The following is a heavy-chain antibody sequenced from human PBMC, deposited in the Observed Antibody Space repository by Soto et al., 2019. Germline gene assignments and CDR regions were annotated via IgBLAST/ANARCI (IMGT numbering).Heavy chain of an antibody. CDR1: GFTFTDYW. Sequence: GGSLRLSCAASGFTFTDYWMSWVRQAPGKGLEWVANLNQDGSEKNCVDSVKGRFTISRDNAKNSVYLQLNSLRAEDTAVYYCTKAGGTWPWWFDAWGQGSLVTVSS. CDR3: TKAGGTWPWWFDA. V-gene: IGHV3-7*03. J-gene: IGHJ5*02. CDR2: LNQDGSEK.